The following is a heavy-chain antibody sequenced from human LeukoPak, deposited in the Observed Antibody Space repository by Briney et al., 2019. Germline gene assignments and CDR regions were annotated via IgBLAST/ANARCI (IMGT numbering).Heavy chain of an antibody. J-gene: IGHJ3*01. D-gene: IGHD3-10*01. Sequence: PGGSLRLSCAASGFTLRSYTMNWVRQAPGKGLEWVSGISDSDADTHYADSVKGRFTISRDNSKNTVYLQMSSLRVEDTALYYCAKDFVRGTLTGAFDVWGRGAMVTVST. CDR2: ISDSDADT. CDR1: GFTLRSYT. V-gene: IGHV3-23*01. CDR3: AKDFVRGTLTGAFDV.